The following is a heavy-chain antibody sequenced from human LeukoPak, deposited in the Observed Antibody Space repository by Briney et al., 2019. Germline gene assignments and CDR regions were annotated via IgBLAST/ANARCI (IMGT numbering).Heavy chain of an antibody. CDR1: GQSLTGYF. Sequence: ASVKVSCKASGQSLTGYFIHWVRQAPGQGLEWVGRINPNTGDTIYAQNFQGRVTVTSATSISTAYMELSRLTSDDTAVYFCARLGLHGSGTYYFFDYWGQGTLVTVSS. V-gene: IGHV1-2*06. CDR2: INPNTGDT. J-gene: IGHJ4*02. CDR3: ARLGLHGSGTYYFFDY. D-gene: IGHD3-10*01.